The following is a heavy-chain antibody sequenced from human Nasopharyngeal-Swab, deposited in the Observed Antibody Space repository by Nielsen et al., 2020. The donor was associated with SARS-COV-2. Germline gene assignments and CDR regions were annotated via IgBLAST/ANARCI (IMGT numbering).Heavy chain of an antibody. Sequence: SVKVSCKASGGAFSSYALRWVRQAPGQGLEWMGGIIPIFGTANYAQKFQGRVTITADESTSTAYMELSSLRSEDTAVYYCARGTQYYYDSSGYYTAPFDYWGQGTLATVSS. J-gene: IGHJ4*02. CDR2: IIPIFGTA. CDR1: GGAFSSYA. CDR3: ARGTQYYYDSSGYYTAPFDY. D-gene: IGHD3-22*01. V-gene: IGHV1-69*13.